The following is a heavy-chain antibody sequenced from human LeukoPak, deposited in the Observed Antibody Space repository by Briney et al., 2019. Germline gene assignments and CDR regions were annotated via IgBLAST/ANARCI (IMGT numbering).Heavy chain of an antibody. Sequence: ASVKVSCKASGYTFNGYYIHWVRQAPGQGLEWMGWINPNSGDTNYAQKFQGRVTMTRDTSISTAYMELSRLRSDDTAVYYCARDARYCSSTSCYGGGINFYYMDVWGKGTTVTVSS. CDR2: INPNSGDT. J-gene: IGHJ6*03. CDR3: ARDARYCSSTSCYGGGINFYYMDV. V-gene: IGHV1-2*02. D-gene: IGHD2-2*01. CDR1: GYTFNGYY.